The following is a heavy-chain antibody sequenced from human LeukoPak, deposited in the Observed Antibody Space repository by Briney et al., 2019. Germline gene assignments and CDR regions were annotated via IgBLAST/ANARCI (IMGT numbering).Heavy chain of an antibody. V-gene: IGHV1-46*01. D-gene: IGHD3-22*01. Sequence: GASVKVSCKASGYTFTGYYMHWVRQAPGQGLEWVGIINPSGDPTTYAQKFQGRVTMTSDMSTSTVYMKLSSLRSEDTAVYYCARSSGYYSSLFYMHVWGKGTTVTVSS. CDR1: GYTFTGYY. CDR2: INPSGDPT. CDR3: ARSSGYYSSLFYMHV. J-gene: IGHJ6*03.